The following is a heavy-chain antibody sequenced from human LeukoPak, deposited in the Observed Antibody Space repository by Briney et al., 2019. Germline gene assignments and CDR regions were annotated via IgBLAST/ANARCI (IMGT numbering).Heavy chain of an antibody. V-gene: IGHV1-46*01. J-gene: IGHJ4*02. CDR2: INPSGGST. D-gene: IGHD3-16*02. CDR3: ARSMITFGGVIVRGDY. Sequence: GASVKVSCKASGYTFTSYYMHWVRQAPGQGLEWMGIINPSGGSTSYAQKFQGRVTMTRDMSTSTVYMELSSLRSEDTAVYYCARSMITFGGVIVRGDYWGQGTLVTVSS. CDR1: GYTFTSYY.